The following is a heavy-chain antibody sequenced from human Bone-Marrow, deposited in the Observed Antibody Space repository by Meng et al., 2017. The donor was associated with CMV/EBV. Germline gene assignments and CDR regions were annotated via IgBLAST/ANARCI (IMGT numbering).Heavy chain of an antibody. CDR1: GYTFTSYG. J-gene: IGHJ6*02. V-gene: IGHV1-18*01. D-gene: IGHD2-2*01. Sequence: ASVKVSCKASGYTFTSYGISWVRQAPGQGLEWMGWISAYNGNTNYAQKLQGRVTMTTDTSTSTAYMELRSLRSDDTAVYYCARTDIVVVPAHYGMDVWGQGTTVTVSS. CDR2: ISAYNGNT. CDR3: ARTDIVVVPAHYGMDV.